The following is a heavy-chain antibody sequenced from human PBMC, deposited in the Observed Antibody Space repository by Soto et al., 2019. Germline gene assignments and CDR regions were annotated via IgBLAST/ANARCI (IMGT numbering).Heavy chain of an antibody. CDR3: AKYGSIGVAGTLDY. Sequence: EVQLLESGGGLVQPGGSLRLSCAASGFIFSSYAMTWVRQAPGKGLEWVSGISGGGGTTSDADSVKGRFTISRDNSKNTLYLQMNILRAEDTAVYYCAKYGSIGVAGTLDYWGQGTLVTVSS. CDR1: GFIFSSYA. J-gene: IGHJ4*02. CDR2: ISGGGGTT. D-gene: IGHD6-19*01. V-gene: IGHV3-23*01.